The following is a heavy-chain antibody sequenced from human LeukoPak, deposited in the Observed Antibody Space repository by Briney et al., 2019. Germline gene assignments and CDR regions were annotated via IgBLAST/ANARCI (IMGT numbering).Heavy chain of an antibody. J-gene: IGHJ6*02. D-gene: IGHD2-15*01. CDR1: GFTFSSYA. CDR3: ARDLLGVSYGMDV. Sequence: GRSLRLSCAASGFTFSSYAMHWVRQAPGKGLEWVAVISYDGSNKYYADSVKGRFTISRDNSKNTLYLQMNSLRAEDTAVYYCARDLLGVSYGMDVWGQGTTVTVSS. V-gene: IGHV3-30*04. CDR2: ISYDGSNK.